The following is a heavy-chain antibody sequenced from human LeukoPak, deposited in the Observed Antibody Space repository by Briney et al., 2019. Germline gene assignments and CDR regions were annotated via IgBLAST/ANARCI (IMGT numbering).Heavy chain of an antibody. V-gene: IGHV1-24*01. CDR2: FDPEDGET. Sequence: GASVKVSCKASGYTFTGYYMHWVRQAPGKGLEWMGGFDPEDGETIYAQKFQGRVTMTEDTSTDTAYMELSSLRSEDTAVYYCATVVPPTEGLCDYWGQGTLVTVSS. CDR3: ATVVPPTEGLCDY. CDR1: GYTFTGYY. J-gene: IGHJ4*02.